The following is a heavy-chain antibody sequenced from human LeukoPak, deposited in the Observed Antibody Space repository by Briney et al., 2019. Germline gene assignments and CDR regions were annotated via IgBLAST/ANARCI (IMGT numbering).Heavy chain of an antibody. CDR1: GFTFSSYS. J-gene: IGHJ6*03. CDR2: ISSSSSTI. Sequence: PGGSLRLSCAASGFTFSSYSMNWVRQAPGKGLEWVSYISSSSSTIYYADSVKGRFTISRDNAKNSLYLQMNSLRAEDTAVYYCARDGLGYCSSTSCPCSYMDVWGKGTTVTVSS. CDR3: ARDGLGYCSSTSCPCSYMDV. V-gene: IGHV3-48*01. D-gene: IGHD2-2*01.